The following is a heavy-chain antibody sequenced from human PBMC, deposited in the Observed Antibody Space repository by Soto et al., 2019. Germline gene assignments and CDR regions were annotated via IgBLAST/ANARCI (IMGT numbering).Heavy chain of an antibody. D-gene: IGHD7-27*01. V-gene: IGHV4-30-4*01. Sequence: SETLSLTCSVSGDSISNLDYFWAWIRQPPGQALEYIGYIYKSATTYYNPSFESRVAISIDTSKSQFSLNVTSVTAADTAVYFCARGRYCLTGRCFPNWFDSWGQGALVTVS. CDR1: GDSISNLDYF. CDR3: ARGRYCLTGRCFPNWFDS. CDR2: IYKSATT. J-gene: IGHJ5*01.